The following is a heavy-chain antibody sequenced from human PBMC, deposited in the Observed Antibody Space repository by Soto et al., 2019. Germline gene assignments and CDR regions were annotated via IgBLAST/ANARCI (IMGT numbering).Heavy chain of an antibody. CDR3: DRGWFGKEV. V-gene: IGHV3-21*06. CDR2: ISLSGSQI. CDR1: GLMYSSYS. Sequence: EVQLVESGGGLVKPGGSVRLSCVASGLMYSSYSMSWVRQAPGKGLEWVAFISLSGSQINYAASVEGRFTISRENAKNMLYIQMNSLRVEDTAVYYCDRGWFGKEVWGKGTTVTVSS. D-gene: IGHD3-10*01. J-gene: IGHJ6*04.